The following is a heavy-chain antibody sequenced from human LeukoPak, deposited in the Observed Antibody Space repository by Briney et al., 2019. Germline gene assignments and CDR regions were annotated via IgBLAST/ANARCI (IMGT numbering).Heavy chain of an antibody. D-gene: IGHD4-17*01. V-gene: IGHV3-15*01. J-gene: IGHJ4*02. CDR1: GFTFSNAW. CDR2: IKSKTDGGTT. Sequence: GGSLRLSCAASGFTFSNAWMSWVRQAPGKGLEWVGRIKSKTDGGTTDYAAPVKGRFTISRDDSKNTLYLQMNSLKTEDTAVYYCTTESYDYGGYGKDYWGQGTLVTVSS. CDR3: TTESYDYGGYGKDY.